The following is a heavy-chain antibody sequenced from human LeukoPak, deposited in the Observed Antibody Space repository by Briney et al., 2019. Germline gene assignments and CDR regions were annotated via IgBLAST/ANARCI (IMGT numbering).Heavy chain of an antibody. V-gene: IGHV3-7*01. J-gene: IGHJ4*02. Sequence: GGSLRLSCAASGFTFSSYYMSWVRQTPGKGLEWVANIKQDGSEKKYVDSVKGRFTISRDNAKNSLYLQMNSLRAEDTAVYYCARDCGGIKVMDGFDNWGQGTLVTVSS. CDR2: IKQDGSEK. CDR1: GFTFSSYY. CDR3: ARDCGGIKVMDGFDN. D-gene: IGHD2-21*01.